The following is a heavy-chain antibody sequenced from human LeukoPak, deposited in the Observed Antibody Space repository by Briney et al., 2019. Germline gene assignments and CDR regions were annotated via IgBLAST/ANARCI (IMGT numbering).Heavy chain of an antibody. CDR2: ISWDSDHI. D-gene: IGHD2-8*01. Sequence: PGRSLRLSCAASGFTFHDSAMHWVRQAPGKGLEWVSSISWDSDHIDYVDSVKGRFTISRDNAKNSLYLQMNSLRSDDTALYYCGKEGSVCTNGICRYFDSWGQGTLVTVSS. V-gene: IGHV3-9*01. CDR1: GFTFHDSA. J-gene: IGHJ4*02. CDR3: GKEGSVCTNGICRYFDS.